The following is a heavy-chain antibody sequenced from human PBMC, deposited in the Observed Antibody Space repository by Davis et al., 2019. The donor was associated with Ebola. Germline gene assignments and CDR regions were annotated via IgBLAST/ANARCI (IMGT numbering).Heavy chain of an antibody. Sequence: SETLSLTCTVSGGSMSSYYWNWIRQPPGKGLEWIGNTSYSGTTNYNPSLKSRVTISGDTPKNQFSLKLSSVTAADTAMYYCARTPQYSSYGAYFDSWGQGTLVTVSS. V-gene: IGHV4-59*01. J-gene: IGHJ4*02. CDR3: ARTPQYSSYGAYFDS. CDR2: TSYSGTT. D-gene: IGHD4-11*01. CDR1: GGSMSSYY.